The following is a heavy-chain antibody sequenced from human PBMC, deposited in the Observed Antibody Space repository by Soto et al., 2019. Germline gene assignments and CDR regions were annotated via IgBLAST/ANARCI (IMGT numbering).Heavy chain of an antibody. CDR2: IYYSGST. Sequence: QVQLQESGSGLVKPSETLSLTCTVSGGSISSYYWSWIRQPPGKGLEWIGYIYYSGSTNYNPSLKRRVTISVATSKNQFSLKLSSVTAADTAVYYCARVSAGYWYFDLWGRGTLVTVSS. CDR3: ARVSAGYWYFDL. CDR1: GGSISSYY. D-gene: IGHD6-19*01. J-gene: IGHJ2*01. V-gene: IGHV4-59*01.